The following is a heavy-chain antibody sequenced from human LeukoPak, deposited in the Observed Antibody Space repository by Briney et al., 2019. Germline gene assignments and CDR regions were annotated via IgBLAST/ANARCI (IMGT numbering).Heavy chain of an antibody. CDR2: ISSSSSYI. D-gene: IGHD3-22*01. CDR3: ARVPYYYDSSGYPDF. V-gene: IGHV3-21*01. J-gene: IGHJ4*02. CDR1: GFTFSSYS. Sequence: GGSLRLSCAASGFTFSSYSMNWVRQAPGKGLEWVSSISSSSSYIYYADSVKGRFTISRDNAKNSLYLQMNSLRAEDTAVYYCARVPYYYDSSGYPDFWGQGTLVTVSS.